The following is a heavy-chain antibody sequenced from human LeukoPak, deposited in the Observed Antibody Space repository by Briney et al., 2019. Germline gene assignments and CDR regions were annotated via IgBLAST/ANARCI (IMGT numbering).Heavy chain of an antibody. CDR1: GYTFTNYG. J-gene: IGHJ3*02. V-gene: IGHV1-18*01. Sequence: SVKVSCKASGYTFTNYGISWVRQAPGQGLEWMGWISGNNGDTNLAQKLQGRDTMTTATSTSTAYMELRSLRSDDTAVYYCARKGRITTVRGDDAFDIWGQGTMVTVSS. D-gene: IGHD3-10*01. CDR3: ARKGRITTVRGDDAFDI. CDR2: ISGNNGDT.